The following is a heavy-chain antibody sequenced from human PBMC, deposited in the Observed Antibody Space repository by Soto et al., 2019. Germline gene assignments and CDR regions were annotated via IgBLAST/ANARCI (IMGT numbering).Heavy chain of an antibody. CDR1: GFTFSSYG. Sequence: QVQLVESGGGVVQPGRSLRLSCAASGFTFSSYGMHWVRQAPGKGLEWVAVISDDGSNKYYAESVKGRFTISRDNSKNTLYLQMNSLRAEDTAVYYCANYCRSTSCFSGGLEHWGQGTLVTVSS. CDR2: ISDDGSNK. V-gene: IGHV3-30*18. CDR3: ANYCRSTSCFSGGLEH. D-gene: IGHD2-2*01. J-gene: IGHJ5*02.